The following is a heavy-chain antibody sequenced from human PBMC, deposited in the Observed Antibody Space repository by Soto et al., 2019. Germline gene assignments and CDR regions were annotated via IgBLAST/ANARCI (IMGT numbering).Heavy chain of an antibody. CDR1: GYTFTGYY. D-gene: IGHD2-2*01. J-gene: IGHJ6*02. V-gene: IGHV1-2*04. CDR2: INPNSGGT. Sequence: ASVKVSCKASGYTFTGYYMHWVRQAPGQGLEWMGWINPNSGGTNYAQKFQGWVTMTRDTSISTAYMELSRLRSDDTAVYYCARGPHVHCISTSCYSDYYYYYGMDVWGQGTTVTVSS. CDR3: ARGPHVHCISTSCYSDYYYYYGMDV.